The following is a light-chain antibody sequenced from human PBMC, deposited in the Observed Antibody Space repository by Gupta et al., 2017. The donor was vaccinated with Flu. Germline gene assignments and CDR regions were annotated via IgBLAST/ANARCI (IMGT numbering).Light chain of an antibody. Sequence: SALSQPPSVSGSPGQSVTISCTGTSSDVGGYKLVSWYQHHPGKAPKLLIYEVSKRPSGVSDRFSGSKSGNTASLTISGLQADDEADYYCCSYAVVRDRQLFGGGTKLTVL. CDR2: EVS. V-gene: IGLV2-23*02. CDR3: CSYAVVRDRQL. J-gene: IGLJ2*01. CDR1: SSDVGGYKL.